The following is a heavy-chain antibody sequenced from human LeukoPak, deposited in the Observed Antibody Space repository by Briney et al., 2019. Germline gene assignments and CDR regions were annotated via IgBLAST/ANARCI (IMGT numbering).Heavy chain of an antibody. Sequence: ASVKVSCKASGYTFTSYDINWVRQATGQGLEWMGWMNPNSGNTGYAQKFQGRVTITRNTSISTAYMELSSLRSDDTAVYYCARIGYCSSTSCYAYWFDPWGQGNLVTVSS. D-gene: IGHD2-2*01. CDR1: GYTFTSYD. V-gene: IGHV1-8*03. CDR3: ARIGYCSSTSCYAYWFDP. J-gene: IGHJ5*02. CDR2: MNPNSGNT.